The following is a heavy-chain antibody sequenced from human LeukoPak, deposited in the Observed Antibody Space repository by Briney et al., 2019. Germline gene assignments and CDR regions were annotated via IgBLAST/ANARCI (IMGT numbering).Heavy chain of an antibody. V-gene: IGHV4-34*01. CDR1: GLTVSSNY. D-gene: IGHD1-14*01. CDR3: ARGAADRTTYFYYIDV. J-gene: IGHJ6*03. CDR2: INHTGTT. Sequence: GSLRLSCAASGLTVSSNYLSWVRQAPGKGLEWIGEINHTGTTNYNPSLKSRVTISVDTSKNQFSLNVNSVTAADTAVYYCARGAADRTTYFYYIDVWGNGTTVTVSS.